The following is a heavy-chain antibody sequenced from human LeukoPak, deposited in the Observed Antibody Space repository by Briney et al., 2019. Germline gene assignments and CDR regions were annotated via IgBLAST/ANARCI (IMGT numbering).Heavy chain of an antibody. CDR1: GGSISSYY. J-gene: IGHJ5*02. CDR3: ARVEQKHNWFDP. V-gene: IGHV4-59*01. CDR2: IYYSGST. Sequence: SETLSLTCTVSGGSISSYYWSWIRQPPGNGLEWIGYIYYSGSTNYNPSLKSRVTISVDTSKNQFSLKLSSVTAADTAVYYCARVEQKHNWFDPWGQGTLVTVSS.